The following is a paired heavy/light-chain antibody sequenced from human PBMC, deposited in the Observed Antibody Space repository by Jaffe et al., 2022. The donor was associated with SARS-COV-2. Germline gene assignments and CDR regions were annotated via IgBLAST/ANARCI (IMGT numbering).Heavy chain of an antibody. Sequence: QLHLVQSGAEVREPGASMKVSCTTSGYTFNIYGISWVRQAPGQGLEWMGWISGFNGNTNFAQKLHGRVTMTTDTFTSTAYMELRNLTSDDTAVYYCARVGLTNGFYFFDVWGQGTLVTVSS. V-gene: IGHV1-18*01. CDR2: ISGFNGNT. CDR3: ARVGLTNGFYFFDV. D-gene: IGHD2-8*01. J-gene: IGHJ4*02. CDR1: GYTFNIYG.
Light chain of an antibody. Sequence: SYELTQPLSVSVALGQTARLTCGGNDIENKNVHWYQQKPGQAPVLVMYRDSTRPSGIPERFSGSNSGNTATLTISRAQVGDEADFYCQVWDNSNAVLGGGTKLTVL. CDR1: DIENKN. V-gene: IGLV3-9*01. J-gene: IGLJ2*01. CDR2: RDS. CDR3: QVWDNSNAV.